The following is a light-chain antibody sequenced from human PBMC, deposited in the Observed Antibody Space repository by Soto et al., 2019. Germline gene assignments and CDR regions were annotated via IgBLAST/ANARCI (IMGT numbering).Light chain of an antibody. V-gene: IGKV3-20*01. CDR1: QSVSGNY. J-gene: IGKJ1*01. CDR2: GAS. CDR3: QQYDFSLRT. Sequence: EIVLTQSPGTLSLSPGERATLSCSASQSVSGNYLSWYQQKPGQAPRLLIYGASSRASGIPDRFSGSGSGTDFTLTISRLEPEDFAVYYCQQYDFSLRTVGQVSKVEI.